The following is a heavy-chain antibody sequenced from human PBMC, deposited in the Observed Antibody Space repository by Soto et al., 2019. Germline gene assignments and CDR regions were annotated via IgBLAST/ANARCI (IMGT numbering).Heavy chain of an antibody. V-gene: IGHV1-18*01. CDR3: ARGLYYDILTGYYHSHGENYYYYMDV. D-gene: IGHD3-9*01. CDR2: ISAYNGNT. CDR1: GYTFTSYG. Sequence: ASVKVSCKASGYTFTSYGISWVRQAPGQGLEWMGWISAYNGNTNYAQKLQGRVTMTTDTSTSTAYRELRSLRSDDTAVYYCARGLYYDILTGYYHSHGENYYYYMDVWGKGTTVTVSS. J-gene: IGHJ6*03.